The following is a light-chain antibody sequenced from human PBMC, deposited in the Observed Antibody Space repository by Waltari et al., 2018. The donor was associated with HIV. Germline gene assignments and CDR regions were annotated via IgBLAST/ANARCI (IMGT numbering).Light chain of an antibody. V-gene: IGKV1-9*01. J-gene: IGKJ3*01. CDR2: AAS. CDR3: QHLNSYPPFT. Sequence: DIQLTQSPSFMSASVGDRVTITCRASQAISSNWAWYQQKPGQAPTLLIYAASSLPSGVPSRFSGSGSGTEFTLTIRSLQPEDFATYYCQHLNSYPPFTFGPGTTVD. CDR1: QAISSN.